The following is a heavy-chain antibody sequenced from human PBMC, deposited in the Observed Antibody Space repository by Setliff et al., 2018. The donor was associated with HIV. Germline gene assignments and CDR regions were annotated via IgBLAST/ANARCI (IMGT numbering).Heavy chain of an antibody. J-gene: IGHJ3*02. CDR2: ISWNSGSI. V-gene: IGHV3-9*01. CDR3: AKGLRSSGYNDAFDI. CDR1: GFTFDDHA. Sequence: GGSLRLSCAASGFTFDDHAMHWVRQAPGKGLEWVSGISWNSGSIGYADSVKGRFTISRDNAKNSLYLQMNSLRAEDTALYYCAKGLRSSGYNDAFDIWGQGTMVTVSS. D-gene: IGHD3-22*01.